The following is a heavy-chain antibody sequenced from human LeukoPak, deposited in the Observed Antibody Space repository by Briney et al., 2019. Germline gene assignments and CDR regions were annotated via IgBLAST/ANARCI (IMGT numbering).Heavy chain of an antibody. CDR2: IYSNGSP. CDR3: ARAHASGYFDVFDI. Sequence: PSETLCLTCSVSGGSINRYYFSWIRQSAGKGLEWIGRIYSNGSPDYNPSLNSRVTMSVDTSKNQVSLKLYSMTAADTAVYYCARAHASGYFDVFDIWGQGTMVTVSS. CDR1: GGSINRYY. J-gene: IGHJ3*02. V-gene: IGHV4-4*07. D-gene: IGHD3-22*01.